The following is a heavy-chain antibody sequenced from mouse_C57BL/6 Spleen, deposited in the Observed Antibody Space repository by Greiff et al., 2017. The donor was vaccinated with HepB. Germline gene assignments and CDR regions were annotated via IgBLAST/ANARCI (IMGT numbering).Heavy chain of an antibody. D-gene: IGHD2-3*01. J-gene: IGHJ3*01. CDR3: ARGGYDVFAY. CDR1: GYTFTDYN. V-gene: IGHV1-18*01. Sequence: SGPELVKPGASVKIPCKASGYTFTDYNMDWVKQSHGKSLEWIGDINPNNGGTIYNQKFKGKATLTIDKSSSTAYMELRSLTSEDTAVYYCARGGYDVFAYWGQGTLVTVSA. CDR2: INPNNGGT.